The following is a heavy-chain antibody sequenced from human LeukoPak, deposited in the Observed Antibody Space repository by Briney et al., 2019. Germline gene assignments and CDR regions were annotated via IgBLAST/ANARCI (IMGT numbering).Heavy chain of an antibody. CDR3: AKDKKSVAGTRENWFDP. CDR1: GFTFSAYD. D-gene: IGHD6-19*01. J-gene: IGHJ5*02. CDR2: ISSSSTTK. Sequence: GGALRLSCAASGFTFSAYDMNWVRQAPGKGLKWLSYISSSSTTKYHADSVKGRFTISRDNSKNTLYLQMNSLRAEDTAVYYCAKDKKSVAGTRENWFDPWGQGTLVTVSS. V-gene: IGHV3-23*01.